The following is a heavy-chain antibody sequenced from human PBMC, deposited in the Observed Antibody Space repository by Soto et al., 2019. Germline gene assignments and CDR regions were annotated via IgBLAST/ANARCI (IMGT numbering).Heavy chain of an antibody. CDR2: IYYSGST. J-gene: IGHJ4*02. V-gene: IGHV4-59*01. CDR1: GGSISSYY. CDR3: ARDSPPNYYDSSFYQLGVFDY. D-gene: IGHD3-22*01. Sequence: SETLSLTCTVSGGSISSYYWSWIRQPPGKGLEWIGYIYYSGSTNYNPSLKSRVTISVDTSKNQFSLKLSSVTAADTAVYYCARDSPPNYYDSSFYQLGVFDYWGQGTLVPVSS.